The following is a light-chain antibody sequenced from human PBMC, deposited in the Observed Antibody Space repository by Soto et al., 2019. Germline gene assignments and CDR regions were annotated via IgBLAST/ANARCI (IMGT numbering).Light chain of an antibody. CDR2: DAS. V-gene: IGKV1-5*01. J-gene: IGKJ1*01. Sequence: QMTQSPSTLSASVGDRVTITCRASQSISSWLAWYQQKPGKAPKLLIYDASSLASGVPSRFSGSGSGTEFTLTISSLQPEDVATYHCQQHTTFGQGTKVDIK. CDR3: QQHTT. CDR1: QSISSW.